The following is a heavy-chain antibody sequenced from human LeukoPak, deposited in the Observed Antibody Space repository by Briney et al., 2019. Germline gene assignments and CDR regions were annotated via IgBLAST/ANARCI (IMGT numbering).Heavy chain of an antibody. J-gene: IGHJ4*02. CDR2: ISYDGSNK. V-gene: IGHV3-30*18. D-gene: IGHD2-15*01. CDR3: AKDELGYCTGGSCYSVWD. CDR1: GFTFSSYA. Sequence: GGSLRLSCAASGFTFSSYAMSWVRQAPGKGLEWVAVISYDGSNKYYADSVKGRFSISRDNSKNTLHLQMNSLRAEDTAVYYCAKDELGYCTGGSCYSVWDWGQGTLVTVSS.